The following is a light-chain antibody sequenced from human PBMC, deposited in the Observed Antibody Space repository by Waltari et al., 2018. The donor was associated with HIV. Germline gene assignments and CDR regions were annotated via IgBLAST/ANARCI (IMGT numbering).Light chain of an antibody. CDR2: GRN. Sequence: SSELTQGPSVSVALGQTVRITCQGDIHGVYYASWYHQKPGQAPVLVIYGRNNRPSGIPARFSGSRSGNTASLTITGAQAEDEADYYCNSRDRSGYLHVLFGGGTKLTVL. V-gene: IGLV3-19*01. CDR3: NSRDRSGYLHVL. CDR1: IHGVYY. J-gene: IGLJ2*01.